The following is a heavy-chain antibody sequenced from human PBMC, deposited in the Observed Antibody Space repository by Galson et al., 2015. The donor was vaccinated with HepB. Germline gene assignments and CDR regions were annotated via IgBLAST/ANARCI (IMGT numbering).Heavy chain of an antibody. J-gene: IGHJ4*02. CDR1: GFTFSRHG. Sequence: SLRLSCAASGFTFSRHGMHWVRQAPGKGLEWVAVISYDGRQKYYAEFVKGRITISRDNSKNTLYLQMNSLRVEDTAVYYCARGGYYISQDTFDYWGQGTLVIVSS. V-gene: IGHV3-30*03. CDR3: ARGGYYISQDTFDY. D-gene: IGHD3-3*01. CDR2: ISYDGRQK.